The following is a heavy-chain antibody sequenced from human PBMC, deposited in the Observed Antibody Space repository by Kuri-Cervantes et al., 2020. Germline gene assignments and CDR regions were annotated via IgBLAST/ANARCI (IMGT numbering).Heavy chain of an antibody. V-gene: IGHV3-23*01. Sequence: GESLKISCAASGFTFSSYGMHWVRQAPGKGLEWVSAISGSGGSTYYADSVKGRFTISRDNSKNTLYLQTNSLRAEDTAVYYCAKDPLNPYWGQGTLVTVSS. CDR2: ISGSGGST. CDR1: GFTFSSYG. D-gene: IGHD1-14*01. CDR3: AKDPLNPY. J-gene: IGHJ4*02.